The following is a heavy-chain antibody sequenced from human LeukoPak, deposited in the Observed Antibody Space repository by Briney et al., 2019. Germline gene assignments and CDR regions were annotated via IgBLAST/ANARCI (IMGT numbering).Heavy chain of an antibody. J-gene: IGHJ4*02. CDR1: GYSISSGYY. D-gene: IGHD5-24*01. CDR3: ARGRSEMAD. CDR2: IYHSGST. Sequence: PSETLSLTCTVSGYSISSGYYWGWIRQPPGKGLEWIGSIYHSGSTYYNPSLKSRVTISVDTSKNQFSLKLSSVTAADTAVYYCARGRSEMADWGQGTLVTVSS. V-gene: IGHV4-38-2*02.